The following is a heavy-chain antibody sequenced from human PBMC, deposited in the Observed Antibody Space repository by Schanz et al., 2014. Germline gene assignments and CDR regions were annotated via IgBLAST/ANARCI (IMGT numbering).Heavy chain of an antibody. J-gene: IGHJ6*02. CDR2: ISANNGNT. D-gene: IGHD3-3*01. CDR3: ARDGPYYDFLYGMDV. CDR1: GYTFSSYG. V-gene: IGHV1-18*04. Sequence: QVQLVQSGAEVKKPGASVKVSCKASGYTFSSYGISWVRQAPGQGLEWMGWISANNGNTNKAQKLQGRVTMTTDTSTSTAYMELRSLRSDDTAVYYCARDGPYYDFLYGMDVWGQGTTVTVSS.